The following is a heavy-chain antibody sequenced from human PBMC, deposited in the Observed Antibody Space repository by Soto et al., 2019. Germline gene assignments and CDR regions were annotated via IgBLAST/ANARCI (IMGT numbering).Heavy chain of an antibody. CDR2: INAGNGNT. CDR3: ARMWAIAAAGLYDY. V-gene: IGHV1-3*01. J-gene: IGHJ4*02. Sequence: ASVKVSCKASGYTFTSYAIHWVRQAPGQRLEWMGWINAGNGNTKYSQKFQGRVTITRDTSASTAYMELSSLRSEDTAVYYCARMWAIAAAGLYDYWGQGTLVTVSS. CDR1: GYTFTSYA. D-gene: IGHD6-13*01.